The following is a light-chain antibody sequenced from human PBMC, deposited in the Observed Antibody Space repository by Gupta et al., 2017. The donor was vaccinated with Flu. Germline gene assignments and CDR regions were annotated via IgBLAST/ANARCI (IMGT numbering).Light chain of an antibody. CDR3: SSYKNSKTSGV. CDR1: SSYVGGCEF. CDR2: EDS. Sequence: IAISCTGTSSYVGGCEFVSWYQQHPGKAPKLMMCEDSNRPSGVPNRFSGSKSGDTASLTINGLQAEDEADYYCSSYKNSKTSGVFGGGTKLTVL. V-gene: IGLV2-14*01. J-gene: IGLJ3*02.